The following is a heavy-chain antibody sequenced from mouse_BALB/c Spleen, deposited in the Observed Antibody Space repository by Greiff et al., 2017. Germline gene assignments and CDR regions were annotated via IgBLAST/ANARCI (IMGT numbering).Heavy chain of an antibody. Sequence: EVMLVESGTVLARPGASVKMSCKASGYSFTSYWMHWVKQRPGQGLEWIGAIYPGNSDTSYNQKFKGKAKLTAVTSASTAYMELSSLTNEDSAVYYCTRDRGADYGAMDYWGQGTSVTVSS. V-gene: IGHV1-5*01. CDR3: TRDRGADYGAMDY. J-gene: IGHJ4*01. CDR1: GYSFTSYW. CDR2: IYPGNSDT. D-gene: IGHD2-14*01.